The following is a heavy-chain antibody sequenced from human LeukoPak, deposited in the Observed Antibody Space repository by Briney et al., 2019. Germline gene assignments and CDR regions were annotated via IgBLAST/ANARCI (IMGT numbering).Heavy chain of an antibody. CDR3: AKGAGYSSGWYGY. D-gene: IGHD6-19*01. J-gene: IGHJ4*02. CDR2: ISWNSGSI. CDR1: GFILDDYA. V-gene: IGHV3-9*01. Sequence: GRSLRLSCAASGFILDDYAMHGVRQAPAKGLEWVSGISWNSGSIGYADSVKGRFTISRDNAKNSLYLQMNSLRAEDTALYYCAKGAGYSSGWYGYWGQGTLLTVSS.